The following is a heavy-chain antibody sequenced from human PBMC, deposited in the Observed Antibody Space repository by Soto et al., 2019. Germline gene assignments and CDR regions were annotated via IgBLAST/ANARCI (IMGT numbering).Heavy chain of an antibody. V-gene: IGHV2-26*01. CDR1: GFSLSNARMG. D-gene: IGHD5-18*01. CDR2: IFSNDEK. J-gene: IGHJ4*02. CDR3: ARGTRGYSYGWVYYFXY. Sequence: SGPTLVNPTETLTLTCTVSGFSLSNARMGVSWIRQPPGKALEWLAHIFSNDEKSYSTSLKSRLTISKDTSKSQVVLTMTNMDPVDTATYYCARGTRGYSYGWVYYFXYWGQGTLVTVSS.